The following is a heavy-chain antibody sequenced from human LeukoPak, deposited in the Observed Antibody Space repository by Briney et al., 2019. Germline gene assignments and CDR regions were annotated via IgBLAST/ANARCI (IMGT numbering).Heavy chain of an antibody. CDR3: AKDQLERRAYCFDY. D-gene: IGHD1-1*01. V-gene: IGHV3-23*01. CDR2: ISGSGGST. CDR1: GFTFSSYA. J-gene: IGHJ4*02. Sequence: GGSLRLSCAASGFTFSSYAMSWVRQAPGKGLEWVSAISGSGGSTYYADSVKARFTISRDNSKNTLYLQMNNLRAEDTAIYYCAKDQLERRAYCFDYWGQGTLVTVSS.